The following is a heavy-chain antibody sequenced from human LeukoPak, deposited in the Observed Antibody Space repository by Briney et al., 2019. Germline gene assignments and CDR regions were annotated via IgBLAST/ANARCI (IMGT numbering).Heavy chain of an antibody. D-gene: IGHD2-15*01. CDR1: GFTFSSYS. V-gene: IGHV3-48*01. CDR3: ARAEDYCSGGSCYHIIDY. Sequence: GGSLRLSCTASGFTFSSYSMNWVRQAPGKGLEWVSYISSSSSTIYYADSVKGRFTISRDNAKNSLYLQMNSLRAEDTAVYYCARAEDYCSGGSCYHIIDYWGQGTLVTVSS. CDR2: ISSSSSTI. J-gene: IGHJ4*02.